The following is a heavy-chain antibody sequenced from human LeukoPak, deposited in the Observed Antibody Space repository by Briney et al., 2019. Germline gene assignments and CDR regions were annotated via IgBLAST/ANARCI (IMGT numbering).Heavy chain of an antibody. CDR1: GGSFSGYY. D-gene: IGHD2-2*01. J-gene: IGHJ6*03. V-gene: IGHV4-34*01. CDR2: INHSGST. CDR3: GRLTEDIVIVPARIGYFYIDV. Sequence: SETLSLTCAVYGGSFSGYYWSWIRQPPGKGLEWIGEINHSGSTNYNPSLKSRVTISVDRSKNLVSLRLTSVTAADTAVYYCGRLTEDIVIVPARIGYFYIDVWGKGTTVTVSS.